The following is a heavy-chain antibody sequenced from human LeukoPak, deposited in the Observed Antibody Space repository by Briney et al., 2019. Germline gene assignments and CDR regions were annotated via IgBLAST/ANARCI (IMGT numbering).Heavy chain of an antibody. CDR3: TTHDFDAFNI. J-gene: IGHJ3*02. CDR1: GFTFSNAW. Sequence: AGGSLRLSCAASGFTFSNAWMTWVRQAPGKGLEWVGRIKSKPNGETIHYAAPVQGRFTLSRDDSKNTLYLQMNSLKTEDTAVYYCTTHDFDAFNIWGQGTMVTVSP. V-gene: IGHV3-15*05. CDR2: IKSKPNGETI. D-gene: IGHD2-21*02.